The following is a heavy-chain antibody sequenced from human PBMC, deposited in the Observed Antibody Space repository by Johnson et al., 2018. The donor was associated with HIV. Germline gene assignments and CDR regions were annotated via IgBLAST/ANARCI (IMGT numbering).Heavy chain of an antibody. Sequence: QVLLVESGGGLVKPGGSLRLSCAASGFTFSNAWMSWVRQAPGKGLEWVAVISYDGSNKYYADSVKGRFTISRDNSKNTLYLQMNSLRAEDTAVYYCAREGGIRGPSPVDAFDIWGQGTMVTVSS. CDR3: AREGGIRGPSPVDAFDI. CDR1: GFTFSNAW. CDR2: ISYDGSNK. V-gene: IGHV3-30-3*01. J-gene: IGHJ3*02. D-gene: IGHD3-16*01.